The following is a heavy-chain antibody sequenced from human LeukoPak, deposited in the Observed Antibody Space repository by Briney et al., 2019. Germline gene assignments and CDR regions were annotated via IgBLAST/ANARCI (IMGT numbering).Heavy chain of an antibody. CDR1: GFTFSSYS. CDR2: ISSSSSYI. Sequence: PGGSLRLSCAASGFTFSSYSMNWVRQAPGKGLEWVSSISSSSSYIYYADSVKGRFTISRDNAKNSLYLQMNSLRAEDTAVYYCAREPSHQTSPVNWGQGTLVTVSS. CDR3: AREPSHQTSPVN. D-gene: IGHD2-2*01. V-gene: IGHV3-21*01. J-gene: IGHJ4*02.